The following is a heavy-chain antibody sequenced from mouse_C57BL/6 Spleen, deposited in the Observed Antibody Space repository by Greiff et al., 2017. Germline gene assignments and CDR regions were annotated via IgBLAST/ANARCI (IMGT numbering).Heavy chain of an antibody. CDR2: INPSSGYT. CDR3: ARYGSSYVDYFDY. J-gene: IGHJ2*01. V-gene: IGHV1-7*01. CDR1: GYTFTSYW. D-gene: IGHD1-1*01. Sequence: QVHVKQSGAELAKPGASVKLSCKASGYTFTSYWMHWVKQRPGQGLEWIGYINPSSGYTKYNQKFKDKATLTADKSSSTAYMQLSSLTYEDSAVYYCARYGSSYVDYFDYWGQGTTLTVSS.